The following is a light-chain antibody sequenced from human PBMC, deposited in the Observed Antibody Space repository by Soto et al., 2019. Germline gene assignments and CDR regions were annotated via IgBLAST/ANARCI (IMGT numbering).Light chain of an antibody. V-gene: IGKV1-5*01. CDR3: QQYNRFGT. CDR2: DAS. J-gene: IGKJ1*01. Sequence: DIQMTQSPSTLSASVGDRVTITCRASQGISSWLAWYQQKSGKAPKLLIYDASSLESGAPSRFSGSGSGTEFTLTISSLQPDDFATYYCQQYNRFGTFGQGTKVDI. CDR1: QGISSW.